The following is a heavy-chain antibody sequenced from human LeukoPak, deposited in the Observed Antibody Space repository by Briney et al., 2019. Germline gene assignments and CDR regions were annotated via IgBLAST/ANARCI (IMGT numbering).Heavy chain of an antibody. CDR1: GGSISSGGYD. Sequence: SETLSLTCTVSGGSISSGGYDWNWIRQYPGKGLEWIGYIYYSGSTYYNPSLKSRVIISVDTSKNQFSLKLSSVTAADTAVYYCAREQTIATRYFDYWGQGTLVAVSS. V-gene: IGHV4-31*03. CDR3: AREQTIATRYFDY. D-gene: IGHD6-6*01. J-gene: IGHJ4*02. CDR2: IYYSGST.